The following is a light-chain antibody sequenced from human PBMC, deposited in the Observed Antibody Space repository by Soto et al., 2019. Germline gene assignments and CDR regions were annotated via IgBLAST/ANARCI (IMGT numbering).Light chain of an antibody. Sequence: QSVLTQPPSVSGALGQRVTISCTGSSSNNGAGYDVHWYQQLPGTAPKLLIYGNSNRPSGVPDRFSGSKSGTSASLAITGLRAEDEADYYCQSYDSSLSGWVFGGGTKLTVL. CDR1: SSNNGAGYD. J-gene: IGLJ3*02. CDR2: GNS. V-gene: IGLV1-40*01. CDR3: QSYDSSLSGWV.